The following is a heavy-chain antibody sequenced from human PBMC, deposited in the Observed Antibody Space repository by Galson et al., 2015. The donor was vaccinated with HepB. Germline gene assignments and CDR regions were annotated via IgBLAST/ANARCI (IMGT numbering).Heavy chain of an antibody. CDR1: GFIFSNAW. CDR3: TTDMRWEPQNRFDY. V-gene: IGHV3-15*01. CDR2: IKSNPDGGTT. Sequence: SLRLSCAASGFIFSNAWMCWVRQAPGKGLEWVGPIKSNPDGGTTDYAAPVEGRFTISRDDSKNTLYLQMNSLKTEDTAVYYCTTDMRWEPQNRFDYWGQGTLVTVSS. D-gene: IGHD1-14*01. J-gene: IGHJ4*02.